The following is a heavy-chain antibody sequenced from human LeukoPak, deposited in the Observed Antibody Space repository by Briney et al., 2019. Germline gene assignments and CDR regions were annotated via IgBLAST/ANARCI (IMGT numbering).Heavy chain of an antibody. CDR2: ISSNGGST. CDR1: GFTFSSYA. J-gene: IGHJ4*02. Sequence: GGSLRLSCAASGFTFSSYAMHWVRQAPGKGLEYVSAISSNGGSTYYANSVKGRFTISRDNAKNSLYLQMNSLRAEDTAVYYCARGLSGSYDYWGQGTLVTVSS. CDR3: ARGLSGSYDY. D-gene: IGHD1-26*01. V-gene: IGHV3-64*01.